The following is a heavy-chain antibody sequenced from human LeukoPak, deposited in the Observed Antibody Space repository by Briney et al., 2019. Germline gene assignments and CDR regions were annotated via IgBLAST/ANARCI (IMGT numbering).Heavy chain of an antibody. CDR3: ASALKRGSAGTLIDH. CDR1: GYTFTGYY. V-gene: IGHV1-8*02. J-gene: IGHJ4*02. Sequence: ASVKVSCKASGYTFTGYYMHWVRQAPGQGLEWMGWMNPNSGNTGYAQKFQDRVTMTRNTSISTAYLELSSLGSEDTAMYYCASALKRGSAGTLIDHWGQGTLVTVSS. CDR2: MNPNSGNT. D-gene: IGHD6-13*01.